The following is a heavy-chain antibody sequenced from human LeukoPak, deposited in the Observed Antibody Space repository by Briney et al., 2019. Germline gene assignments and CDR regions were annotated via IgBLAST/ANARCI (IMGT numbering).Heavy chain of an antibody. CDR1: GGSITIADYG. V-gene: IGHV4-39*01. D-gene: IGHD2-21*01. CDR2: IYYSGST. Sequence: PSETLSLTCTVAGGSITIADYGWAWIRQPPGKGLGWTASIYYSGSTHYNPALKSRVYISVDTSKSPISLKLSSVTPPDTAVYYCARQIGRGLWAFGSWGQGTPVTVSS. CDR3: ARQIGRGLWAFGS. J-gene: IGHJ4*02.